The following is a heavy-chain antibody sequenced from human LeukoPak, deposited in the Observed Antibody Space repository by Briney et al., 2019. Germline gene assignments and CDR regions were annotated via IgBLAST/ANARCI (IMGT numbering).Heavy chain of an antibody. CDR2: ISASSNFI. CDR3: ARPATGYCSSAGCHWDS. D-gene: IGHD2-2*01. Sequence: GGSLRLSCAASGFTFSTHSMYWVRQAPGKGLEWVSSISASSNFIHYAESVRGRFTISRDNAKNALYLQMNSLGAQDTAVYYCARPATGYCSSAGCHWDSWGQGTLVTVSS. CDR1: GFTFSTHS. J-gene: IGHJ4*02. V-gene: IGHV3-21*01.